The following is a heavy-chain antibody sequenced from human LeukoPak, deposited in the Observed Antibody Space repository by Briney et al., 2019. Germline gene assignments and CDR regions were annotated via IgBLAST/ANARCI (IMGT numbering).Heavy chain of an antibody. CDR3: ARPVTGTYAPLEY. J-gene: IGHJ4*02. CDR2: INSDGSSA. Sequence: GGSLRLSCAASGFTFSNYWMHWVRQTPGKGLVYVSRINSDGSSANYADSVQGRFTISRDNAKNTLYLEMNSLRADDTAVYYCARPVTGTYAPLEYWGQGTLVTVSS. CDR1: GFTFSNYW. D-gene: IGHD1-1*01. V-gene: IGHV3-74*01.